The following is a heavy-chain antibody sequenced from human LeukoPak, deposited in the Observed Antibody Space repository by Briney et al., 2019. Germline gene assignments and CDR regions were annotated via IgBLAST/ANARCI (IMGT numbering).Heavy chain of an antibody. CDR3: ARRSIAAFDAFDI. CDR1: GXTVSSNY. V-gene: IGHV3-66*04. J-gene: IGHJ3*02. CDR2: IYSGGST. D-gene: IGHD6-6*01. Sequence: GGSLRLSCAASGXTVSSNYMSWVRQAPGKGQEWVSVIYSGGSTYYADSVKGRFTISRDNSKNTLYLQMNSLRAEDTAVYYCARRSIAAFDAFDIWGPGTMVTVSS.